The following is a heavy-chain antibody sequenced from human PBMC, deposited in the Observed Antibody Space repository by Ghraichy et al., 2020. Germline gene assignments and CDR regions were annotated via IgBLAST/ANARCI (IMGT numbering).Heavy chain of an antibody. V-gene: IGHV4-59*01. Sequence: SQTLSLTCTVSGGSISSYYWSWIRQPPGKGLEWIGYIYYSGSTNYNPSLKSRVTISVDTSKNQFSLKLSSVTAADTAVYYCARDHRSLGWYFDLWGRGTLVTVSS. J-gene: IGHJ2*01. CDR2: IYYSGST. CDR1: GGSISSYY. CDR3: ARDHRSLGWYFDL.